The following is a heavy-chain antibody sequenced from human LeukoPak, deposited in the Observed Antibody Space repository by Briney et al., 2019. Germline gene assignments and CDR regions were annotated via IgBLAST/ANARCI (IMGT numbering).Heavy chain of an antibody. CDR3: ARDQIGSW. CDR2: ISYDGSNK. V-gene: IGHV3-30-3*01. Sequence: GGSLRLSCAASGFTFSSYAMHWVRQAPGKGLEWVADISYDGSNKYYADSVKGRFTISRDNAKKSVYLQMDSLRVEDTAVYYCARDQIGSWWGQGTLVIVSS. CDR1: GFTFSSYA. J-gene: IGHJ4*02. D-gene: IGHD6-13*01.